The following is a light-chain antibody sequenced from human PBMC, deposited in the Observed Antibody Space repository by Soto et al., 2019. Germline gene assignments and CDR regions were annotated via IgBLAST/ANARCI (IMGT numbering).Light chain of an antibody. CDR2: DVS. Sequence: QSALTQPASVSGSPGQSITISCTGTSSDVGGYNYVSWYQQHPGKAPKLMIYDVSIRPSGVSNRFSGSKSGNTASLTISGLQAEDEADYYCSSYTSSSTPDVFGAGTKLTVL. CDR1: SSDVGGYNY. V-gene: IGLV2-14*03. CDR3: SSYTSSSTPDV. J-gene: IGLJ1*01.